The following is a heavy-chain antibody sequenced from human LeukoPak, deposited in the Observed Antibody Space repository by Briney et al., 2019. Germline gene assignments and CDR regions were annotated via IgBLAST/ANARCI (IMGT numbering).Heavy chain of an antibody. CDR2: IIPFLAIT. Sequence: SVKVSCKASGYIFTTYGISWVGQAPGQGLEWMGRIIPFLAITHYAQKFQGRVTITADKSTSTAYMDLSSLRSEDTAVYYCAREFPVTGRWVHGMDLWGQGTTVTVSS. D-gene: IGHD6-19*01. J-gene: IGHJ6*02. CDR1: GYIFTTYG. V-gene: IGHV1-69*04. CDR3: AREFPVTGRWVHGMDL.